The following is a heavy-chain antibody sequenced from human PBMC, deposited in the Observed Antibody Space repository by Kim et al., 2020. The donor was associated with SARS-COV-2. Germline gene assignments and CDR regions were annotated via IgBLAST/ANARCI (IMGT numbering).Heavy chain of an antibody. J-gene: IGHJ6*02. Sequence: SETLSLTCTVYGGSFSGYYWSWIRQPPGKGLEWIGEINHSGNTNYNPSLKSRVTISVDTSRNHFSLKLSSVTAADTALYYCARGSTYYYYGMDVWGQGTT. V-gene: IGHV4-34*01. CDR3: ARGSTYYYYGMDV. CDR2: INHSGNT. CDR1: GGSFSGYY.